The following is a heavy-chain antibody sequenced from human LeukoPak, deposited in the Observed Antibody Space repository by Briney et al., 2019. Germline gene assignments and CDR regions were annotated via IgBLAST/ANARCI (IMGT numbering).Heavy chain of an antibody. CDR2: ISSDSNYI. D-gene: IGHD3-16*01. J-gene: IGHJ6*02. CDR1: GFTLSTYS. V-gene: IGHV3-21*01. CDR3: ARVAFGLYVMHV. Sequence: GGSLRLSCAASGFTLSTYSMNWVRQAPGKGLEWVSSISSDSNYIFNADSLKGRFTISRDNAKNSLYLQMISLRAEDTAVYYCARVAFGLYVMHVWRQGTTVTVSS.